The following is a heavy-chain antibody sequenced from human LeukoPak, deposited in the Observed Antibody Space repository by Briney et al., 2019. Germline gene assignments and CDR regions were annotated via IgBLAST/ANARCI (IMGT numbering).Heavy chain of an antibody. CDR2: IYHSGST. Sequence: SETLSLTCTVSGGSISGYYWGWIRQPPGKGLEWIGSIYHSGSTYYNPSLKSRVTVSVDTSKNQFSLKLRSVTAADTAVYYCARANNSWYYYYYMDVWGKGTTVTVSS. D-gene: IGHD6-13*01. CDR3: ARANNSWYYYYYMDV. V-gene: IGHV4-38-2*02. J-gene: IGHJ6*03. CDR1: GGSISGYY.